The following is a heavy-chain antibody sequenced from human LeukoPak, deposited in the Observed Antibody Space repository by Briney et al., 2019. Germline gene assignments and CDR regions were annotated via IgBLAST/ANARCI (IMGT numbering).Heavy chain of an antibody. Sequence: SETLSLTCTVSGGSISSSSYYWGWIRQPPGKGLEWIGSIYYSGSTYYNPSLKSRVTISVDTSKNQFSLKLSSVTAADTAVYYCAREVWVGWVPAARAMYNWFDPWGQGTLVTVSS. D-gene: IGHD2-2*01. V-gene: IGHV4-39*07. CDR2: IYYSGST. J-gene: IGHJ5*02. CDR3: AREVWVGWVPAARAMYNWFDP. CDR1: GGSISSSSYY.